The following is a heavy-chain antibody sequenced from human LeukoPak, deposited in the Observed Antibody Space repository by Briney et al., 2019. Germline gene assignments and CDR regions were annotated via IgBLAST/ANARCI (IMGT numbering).Heavy chain of an antibody. J-gene: IGHJ5*02. CDR3: AHRRGYDFWSGYFNNWFDP. CDR1: GFSLSTSGVG. V-gene: IGHV2-5*01. CDR2: IYWNDDK. Sequence: SGPTLVNPTQTLTLTCTFSGFSLSTSGVGVGWIRQPPGKALEWLALIYWNDDKRYSPSLKSRLTITKDTSKNQVVPTMTNMDPVDTATYYCAHRRGYDFWSGYFNNWFDPWGQGTLVTVSS. D-gene: IGHD3-3*01.